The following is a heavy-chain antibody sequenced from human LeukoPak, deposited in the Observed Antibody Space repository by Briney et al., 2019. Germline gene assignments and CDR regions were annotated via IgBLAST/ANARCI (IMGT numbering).Heavy chain of an antibody. CDR1: GFTFSSYW. CDR2: INSDGSST. J-gene: IGHJ4*02. CDR3: ARKGGQQLALDY. D-gene: IGHD6-13*01. Sequence: PGGSLRLSCAASGFTFSSYWMHWVRQAPGKGLWWFSRINSDGSSTSYADSVKGRFTISRDNAKNTLYLQMNSLRAEDTAVYYCARKGGQQLALDYWGQGTLVTVSS. V-gene: IGHV3-74*01.